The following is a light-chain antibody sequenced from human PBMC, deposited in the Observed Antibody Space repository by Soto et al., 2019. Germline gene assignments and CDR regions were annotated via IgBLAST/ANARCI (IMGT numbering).Light chain of an antibody. Sequence: QSVLTQPVSVSGCPGQSITMSCTGTSSDVGAYNYVYWYRQHPGKAPKLIIYDVSNRPSGVSNRFSGSKSGNTASLIISGLQAEDEADYYCTSYTSSSGYVFGTGTKVTVL. CDR2: DVS. V-gene: IGLV2-14*01. CDR1: SSDVGAYNY. J-gene: IGLJ1*01. CDR3: TSYTSSSGYV.